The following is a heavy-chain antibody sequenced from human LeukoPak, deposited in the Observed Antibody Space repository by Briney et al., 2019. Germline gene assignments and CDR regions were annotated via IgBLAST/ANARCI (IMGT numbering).Heavy chain of an antibody. Sequence: PSETLSLTCTVSGGSISSSSYYWGWIRQPPGKGLEWIGSIYYSGSTYYNPSLKSRVTISVDTSKNQFSLKLSSVTAADTAVYYCASHPGPLNWFDPWGQGTLVTVSS. V-gene: IGHV4-39*01. D-gene: IGHD3-10*01. CDR3: ASHPGPLNWFDP. J-gene: IGHJ5*02. CDR2: IYYSGST. CDR1: GGSISSSSYY.